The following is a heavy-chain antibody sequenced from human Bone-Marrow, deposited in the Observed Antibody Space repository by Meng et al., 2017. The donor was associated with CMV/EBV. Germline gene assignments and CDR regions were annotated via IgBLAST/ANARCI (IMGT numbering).Heavy chain of an antibody. CDR3: ARDRYYDFWSGPSQGMDV. CDR2: IYYSGST. CDR1: GGPISSYY. V-gene: IGHV4-59*01. D-gene: IGHD3-3*01. Sequence: SETLSLTCTVSGGPISSYYWSWIRQPPGKGLEWIGYIYYSGSTNYNPSLKSRVTISVDTSKNQFSLKLSSVTAADTAVYYCARDRYYDFWSGPSQGMDVWGQGTTVTVSS. J-gene: IGHJ6*02.